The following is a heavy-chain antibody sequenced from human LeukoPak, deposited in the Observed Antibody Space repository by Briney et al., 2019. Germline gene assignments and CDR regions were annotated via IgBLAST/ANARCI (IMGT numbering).Heavy chain of an antibody. CDR2: ISSSSSTI. CDR1: GFTFSSYS. Sequence: PGGSLRLSCAASGFTFSSYSMNWVRQAPGKGLEWVSYISSSSSTIYYADSVKGRLTISRDNAKNSLYLQMNSLRAEDTAVYYCARDGSGWYTGGGDYWGQGTLVTVSS. D-gene: IGHD6-19*01. J-gene: IGHJ4*02. CDR3: ARDGSGWYTGGGDY. V-gene: IGHV3-48*01.